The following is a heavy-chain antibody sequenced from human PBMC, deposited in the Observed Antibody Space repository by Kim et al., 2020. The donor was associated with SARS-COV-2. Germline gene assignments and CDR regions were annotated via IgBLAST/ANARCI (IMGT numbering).Heavy chain of an antibody. CDR1: GFTFSSYG. V-gene: IGHV3-33*01. CDR2: IWYDGSNK. J-gene: IGHJ6*02. Sequence: GGSLRLSCAASGFTFSSYGMHWVRQAPGKGLEWVAVIWYDGSNKYYADSVKGRFTISRDNSKNTLYLQMNSLRAEDTAVYYCAREHIVVVPAATVKHRDYYYGMDVWGQGTTVTVSS. CDR3: AREHIVVVPAATVKHRDYYYGMDV. D-gene: IGHD2-2*01.